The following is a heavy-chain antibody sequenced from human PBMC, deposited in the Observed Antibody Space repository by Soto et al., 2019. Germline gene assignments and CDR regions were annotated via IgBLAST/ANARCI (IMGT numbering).Heavy chain of an antibody. V-gene: IGHV3-23*01. D-gene: IGHD3-3*01. CDR2: MSGSGGST. Sequence: DVQLLESGGGLVQPGGSLRLSCTASGFTFSNYAISWVRQAPGKGLEWVSSMSGSGGSTYYADSVKGRFTISRDNSKKTLDLHMSSLRAEDTAFYYSAKEPNYDFWSGYRYFDSWGQGSLVTVSS. CDR3: AKEPNYDFWSGYRYFDS. J-gene: IGHJ4*02. CDR1: GFTFSNYA.